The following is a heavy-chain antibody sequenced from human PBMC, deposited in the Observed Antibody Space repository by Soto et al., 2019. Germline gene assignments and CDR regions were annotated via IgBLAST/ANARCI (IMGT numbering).Heavy chain of an antibody. CDR3: ARDGYYDFSSGYRSDDYYYGMDV. Sequence: ASVKVSCKASGYTFTSYGISWVRQAPGQGLEWMGWISAYNGNTNYAQKLQGRVTMTTDTSTSTAYMELRSLRSDATAVYYCARDGYYDFSSGYRSDDYYYGMDVWGQGTTVTVSS. CDR2: ISAYNGNT. J-gene: IGHJ6*02. V-gene: IGHV1-18*01. CDR1: GYTFTSYG. D-gene: IGHD3-3*01.